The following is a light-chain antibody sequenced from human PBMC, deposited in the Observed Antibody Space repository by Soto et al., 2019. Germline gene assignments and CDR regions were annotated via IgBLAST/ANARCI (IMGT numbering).Light chain of an antibody. CDR2: LEGSGSY. J-gene: IGLJ3*02. Sequence: QLVLTQSSSASASLGSSVKLTCTLSSGHSSFSIAWHQHQPGKAPRFLMKLEGSGSYNRGSGVPDRFSGSNSGADRYLTISNLQSEDEADYYCEAWDSNTRVFGGGTKLTVL. CDR1: SGHSSFS. V-gene: IGLV4-60*03. CDR3: EAWDSNTRV.